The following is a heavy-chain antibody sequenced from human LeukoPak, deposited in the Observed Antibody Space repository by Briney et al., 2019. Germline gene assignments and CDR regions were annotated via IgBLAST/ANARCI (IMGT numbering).Heavy chain of an antibody. J-gene: IGHJ4*02. CDR1: GFTFSSYS. CDR3: ARNAPTKGTVLYYFDY. CDR2: ISSSSSYI. D-gene: IGHD3/OR15-3a*01. Sequence: GGSLRLSCAASGFTFSSYSMNWVRQAPGKGLEWVSSISSSSSYIYYADSVKGRFTISRDNAKNSLYLQMNSLRAEDTAVYYCARNAPTKGTVLYYFDYWGQGTLVTVSS. V-gene: IGHV3-21*01.